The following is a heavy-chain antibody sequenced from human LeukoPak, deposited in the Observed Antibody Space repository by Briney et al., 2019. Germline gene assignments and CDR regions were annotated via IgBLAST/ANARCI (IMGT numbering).Heavy chain of an antibody. CDR3: AKNRGAGSHYYYHMNV. J-gene: IGHJ6*03. D-gene: IGHD1-26*01. Sequence: GGSLRLSCSTSGFIFSSYAMNWVRQAPGKGLEWVSLISGSGGGTYYADSVKGRFTISRDNSKNTLYLQLNSLRVEDTAVYYCAKNRGAGSHYYYHMNVWGKGTTVTVSS. CDR2: ISGSGGGT. V-gene: IGHV3-23*01. CDR1: GFIFSSYA.